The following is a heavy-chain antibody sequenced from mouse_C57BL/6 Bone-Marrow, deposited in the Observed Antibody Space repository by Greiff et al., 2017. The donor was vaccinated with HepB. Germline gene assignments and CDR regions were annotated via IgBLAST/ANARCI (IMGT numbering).Heavy chain of an antibody. D-gene: IGHD1-1*01. CDR2: ISSGGDYI. J-gene: IGHJ3*01. Sequence: VKLMESGEGLVKPGGSLKLSCAASGFTFSSYAMSWVRQTPEKRLEWVAYISSGGDYIYYADTVKGRFTISRDNARNTLYLQMSSLKSEDTAMYYCTRDRVGSSFAYWGQGTLVTVSA. CDR3: TRDRVGSSFAY. V-gene: IGHV5-9-1*02. CDR1: GFTFSSYA.